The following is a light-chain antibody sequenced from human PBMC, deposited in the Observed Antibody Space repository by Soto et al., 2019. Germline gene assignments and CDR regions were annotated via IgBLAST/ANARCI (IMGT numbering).Light chain of an antibody. V-gene: IGKV1-5*01. CDR2: DVS. J-gene: IGKJ1*01. CDR1: QSINGW. CDR3: QQYHRYST. Sequence: DIQMTQSPSTLSASVGDRVTITCRASQSINGWLAWYQQKPGKAPKLLIYDVSTLDSGVPSRFSGSASGTEFTLTVSSLESDDFATYYCQQYHRYSTFGQGTKVDI.